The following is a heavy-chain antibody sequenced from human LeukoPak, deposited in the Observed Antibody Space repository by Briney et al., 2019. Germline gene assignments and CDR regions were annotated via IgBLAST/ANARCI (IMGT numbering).Heavy chain of an antibody. D-gene: IGHD2-15*01. J-gene: IGHJ4*02. Sequence: GGSLRLSCGASGFTFTSHWMSWVRQAPGKGLEWVANIMEDGSEKKYVGSVKGRFTISRDNTKNSVYLQMSGLRAEDTAIYYCVRDKVGGSNDFWGQGTLVTVSS. CDR1: GFTFTSHW. CDR3: VRDKVGGSNDF. CDR2: IMEDGSEK. V-gene: IGHV3-7*01.